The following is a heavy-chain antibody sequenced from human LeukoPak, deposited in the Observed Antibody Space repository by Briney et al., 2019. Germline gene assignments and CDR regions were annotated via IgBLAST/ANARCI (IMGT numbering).Heavy chain of an antibody. J-gene: IGHJ4*02. CDR1: GGSFSGYY. Sequence: SETLSLTCAVYGGSFSGYYWSWIRQPPGKGLEWIGSIYYSASPYYNPSLKSRVTLSVDTSKNQFSLKLNSVTAADTAVYYCARDGVYGAYVFAYWGQGTMVTVSS. V-gene: IGHV4-34*01. D-gene: IGHD4-17*01. CDR3: ARDGVYGAYVFAY. CDR2: IYYSASP.